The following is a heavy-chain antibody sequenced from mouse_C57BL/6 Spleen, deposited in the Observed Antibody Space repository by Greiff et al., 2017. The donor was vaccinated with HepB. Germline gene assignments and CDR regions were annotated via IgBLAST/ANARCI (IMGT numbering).Heavy chain of an antibody. CDR3: TREGFLRGTYWYFDV. V-gene: IGHV5-9-1*02. CDR2: ISSGGDYI. D-gene: IGHD2-12*01. CDR1: GFTFSSYA. Sequence: EVMLVESGEGLVKPGGSLKLSCAASGFTFSSYAMSWVRQTPEKRLEWVAYISSGGDYIYYADTVKGRFTISRDNARNTLYLQMSSLKSEDTAMYYCTREGFLRGTYWYFDVWGTGTTVTVSS. J-gene: IGHJ1*03.